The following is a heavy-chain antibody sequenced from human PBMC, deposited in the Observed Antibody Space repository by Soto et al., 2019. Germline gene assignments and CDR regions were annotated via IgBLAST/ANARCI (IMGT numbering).Heavy chain of an antibody. CDR2: ISGSGGST. CDR3: AKKYDYVWGSSDY. CDR1: GFTFSNCA. D-gene: IGHD3-16*01. Sequence: EVQLLESGGGLVQPRGSLRLSCAASGFTFSNCAMSWVRQAPGKGLEWVSAISGSGGSTYYADSVKGRFTISRDNSKNTLFLPMNSLRAEDTAVYYCAKKYDYVWGSSDYWGQGTLVTFSS. V-gene: IGHV3-23*01. J-gene: IGHJ4*02.